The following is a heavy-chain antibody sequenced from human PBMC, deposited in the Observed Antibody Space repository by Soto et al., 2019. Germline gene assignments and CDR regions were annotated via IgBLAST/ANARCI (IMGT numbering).Heavy chain of an antibody. Sequence: QVQLVQSGAEVKKPGASVKVSCKASGYTFTGYYMHWVRQAPGQGLEWMGWINPNSGGTNYAQKFQGWVTMTRDTSSSTAYLELSRLRSDDTAVYYCARGKSPGTVTTIGGSSQTKNNWFDPWGQGTLVTVSS. CDR2: INPNSGGT. D-gene: IGHD4-17*01. CDR1: GYTFTGYY. J-gene: IGHJ5*02. V-gene: IGHV1-2*04. CDR3: ARGKSPGTVTTIGGSSQTKNNWFDP.